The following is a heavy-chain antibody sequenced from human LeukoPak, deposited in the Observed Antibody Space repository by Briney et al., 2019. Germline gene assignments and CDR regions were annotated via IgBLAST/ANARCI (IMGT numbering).Heavy chain of an antibody. D-gene: IGHD2-8*01. J-gene: IGHJ3*02. Sequence: GGSLRLSCAASGFTIEDYGMSWVRQAPGKGLEWGSGINWNGGSTVYADSVKCRFTISRDNAKNSLYLQMNSMRAEDTALYYCARVKGYCTNGVCWADFDIWGQGTMVTVSS. CDR2: INWNGGST. CDR1: GFTIEDYG. CDR3: ARVKGYCTNGVCWADFDI. V-gene: IGHV3-20*04.